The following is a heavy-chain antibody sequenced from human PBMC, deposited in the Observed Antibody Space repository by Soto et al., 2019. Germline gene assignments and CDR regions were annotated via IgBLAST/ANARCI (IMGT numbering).Heavy chain of an antibody. J-gene: IGHJ4*02. D-gene: IGHD3-9*01. V-gene: IGHV2-5*02. Sequence: QITLKESGPTLVQPTQTLTLTCTFSGFSLSTHTVGVAWIRQPPGKALEWLALIYWDEDKRYSPSLKNRLTITKDTSKAQVVLTMTNMDPVDTATYYCANIVPFDFRGYNFEFWGQGILVTVSS. CDR1: GFSLSTHTVG. CDR2: IYWDEDK. CDR3: ANIVPFDFRGYNFEF.